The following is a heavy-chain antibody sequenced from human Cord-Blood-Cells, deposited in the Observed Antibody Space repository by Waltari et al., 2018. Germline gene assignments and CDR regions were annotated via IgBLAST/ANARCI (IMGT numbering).Heavy chain of an antibody. V-gene: IGHV1-24*01. D-gene: IGHD3-16*02. J-gene: IGHJ4*02. CDR1: GYTLTELS. CDR3: ATAQYLGELSFCDY. Sequence: QVQLVQSGAEVKKPGASVKVSCKVSGYTLTELSMPWVRQAPGKGVGWMGCFDPEDGETIDAQKFQGRVTMTEDTSTDTAYMELSSLRSEDTSVYYCATAQYLGELSFCDYWGQGTLVTVSS. CDR2: FDPEDGET.